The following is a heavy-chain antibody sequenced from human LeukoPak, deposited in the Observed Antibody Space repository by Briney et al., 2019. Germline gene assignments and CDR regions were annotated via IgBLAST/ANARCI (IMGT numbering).Heavy chain of an antibody. Sequence: GGSLRLSCAASGFTFSSYGMHWVRHAPGKGLEWVALISYDGSNEYYADSVKGRFTISRDKSKNTLYLQMNSLRAEDTAAYYCAKDRSSSWTWTIDYWGQGTLVTVSS. D-gene: IGHD6-13*01. CDR2: ISYDGSNE. CDR3: AKDRSSSWTWTIDY. CDR1: GFTFSSYG. V-gene: IGHV3-30*18. J-gene: IGHJ4*02.